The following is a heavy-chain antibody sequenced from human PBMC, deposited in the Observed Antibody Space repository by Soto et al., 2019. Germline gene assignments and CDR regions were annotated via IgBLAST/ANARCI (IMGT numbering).Heavy chain of an antibody. CDR2: ISSGSSYT. CDR1: AFTFSTYN. D-gene: IGHD2-2*01. CDR3: TRGRSSYAIDV. Sequence: EVQMVESGGGLVKPGGSLRLSCAASAFTFSTYNMNWVRQAPGKGLEWVSSISSGSSYTYYADSVKGRFTISRDNAKTSLHLQKNSLTDDDTAVDYCTRGRSSYAIDVWGKGTTVTVS. J-gene: IGHJ6*04. V-gene: IGHV3-21*01.